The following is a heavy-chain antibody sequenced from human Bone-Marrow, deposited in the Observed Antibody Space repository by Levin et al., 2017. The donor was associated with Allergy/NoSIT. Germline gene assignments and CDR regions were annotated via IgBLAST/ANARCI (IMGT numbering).Heavy chain of an antibody. CDR3: TTEAFDI. V-gene: IGHV1-24*01. J-gene: IGHJ3*02. Sequence: GASVKVSCKISGHPLSEVAMHWVRQGPGKGLEWMGRFDPEDGETVNQERFPGRVTVTEDTSIDTVFMELSGLRSEDTAIYYCTTEAFDIWGQGTAVIVSS. CDR2: FDPEDGET. CDR1: GHPLSEVA.